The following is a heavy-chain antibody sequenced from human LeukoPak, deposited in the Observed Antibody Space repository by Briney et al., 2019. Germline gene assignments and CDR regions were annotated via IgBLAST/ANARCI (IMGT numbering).Heavy chain of an antibody. J-gene: IGHJ1*01. CDR2: INPNSGGT. CDR1: GYTFTGYY. D-gene: IGHD3-10*01. CDR3: ARGGPLWFGESQYFQH. Sequence: ASVKVSCTASGYTFTGYYMHWVRQAPGQGLEWMGWINPNSGGTNYAQKFQGWVTMTRDTSISTAYMELSRLRSDDTAVYYCARGGPLWFGESQYFQHWGQGTLVTVSS. V-gene: IGHV1-2*04.